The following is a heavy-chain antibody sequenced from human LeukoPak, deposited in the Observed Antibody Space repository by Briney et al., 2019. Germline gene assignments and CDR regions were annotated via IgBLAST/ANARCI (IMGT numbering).Heavy chain of an antibody. Sequence: GGSLRLSCAASGFTFDDYGMSWVRQAPGKGLEWVSGINWSGGSTGHADSVKGRFTISRDNAKNSLYLQMNSLRAEDTALYYCARQNGYSRIYYYYGMDVWGQGTTVTVSS. CDR3: ARQNGYSRIYYYYGMDV. CDR2: INWSGGST. CDR1: GFTFDDYG. D-gene: IGHD6-13*01. J-gene: IGHJ6*02. V-gene: IGHV3-20*04.